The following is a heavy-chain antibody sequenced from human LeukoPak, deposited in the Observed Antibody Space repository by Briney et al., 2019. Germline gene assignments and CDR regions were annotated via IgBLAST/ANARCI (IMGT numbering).Heavy chain of an antibody. CDR2: IYYSGST. J-gene: IGHJ4*02. V-gene: IGHV4-39*07. Sequence: SETLSLTCTVSGGSISSSSYYWGWIRQPPGKGLEWIGSIYYSGSTYYNPSLKSRVTISVDTSKNQFSLKLSSVTAADTAVYYCAREISDYYDSSGYSYWGQGTLVTVSS. CDR1: GGSISSSSYY. D-gene: IGHD3-22*01. CDR3: AREISDYYDSSGYSY.